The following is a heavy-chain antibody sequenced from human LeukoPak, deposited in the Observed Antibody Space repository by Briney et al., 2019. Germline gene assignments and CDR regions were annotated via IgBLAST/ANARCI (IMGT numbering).Heavy chain of an antibody. D-gene: IGHD6-19*01. J-gene: IGHJ4*02. CDR1: GFTFDDYA. CDR2: ISWNSGSI. CDR3: AKGSQDSGWY. V-gene: IGHV3-9*01. Sequence: PGGSLRLSCAASGFTFDDYAMHWVRQAPGKGLEWVSGISWNSGSIGYADSVKGRFTISRDNSKNTLYLQMNSLRAEDTAVYYCAKGSQDSGWYWGQGTLVTVSS.